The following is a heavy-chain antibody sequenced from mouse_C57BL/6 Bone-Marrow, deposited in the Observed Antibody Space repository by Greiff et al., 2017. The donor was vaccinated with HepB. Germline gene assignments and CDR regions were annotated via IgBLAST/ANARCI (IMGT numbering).Heavy chain of an antibody. Sequence: VQLQQSGPGLVQPSQSLSITCTVSGFSLTSYGVHWVRQSPGKGLEWLGVIWSGGSTDYNAAFISRLSISKDKSKSQVFFKMNSLQADDTAIYYCTRGIYYYGSSYEGWYFDVWGTGTTVTVSS. J-gene: IGHJ1*03. CDR1: GFSLTSYG. CDR3: TRGIYYYGSSYEGWYFDV. V-gene: IGHV2-2*01. CDR2: IWSGGST. D-gene: IGHD1-1*01.